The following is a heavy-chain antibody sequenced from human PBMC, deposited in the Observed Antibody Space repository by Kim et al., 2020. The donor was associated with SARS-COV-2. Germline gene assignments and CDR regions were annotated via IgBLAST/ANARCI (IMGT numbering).Heavy chain of an antibody. CDR1: GYTLTELS. J-gene: IGHJ3*02. CDR2: FDPEDGET. CDR3: ATRSDTYCGGDCYSLDAFDI. Sequence: ASVKVSCKVSGYTLTELSMHWVRQAPGKGLEWMGGFDPEDGETIYAQKFQGRVTMTEDTSTDTAYMELSSLRSEDTAVYYCATRSDTYCGGDCYSLDAFDIWGQGTMVTVSS. V-gene: IGHV1-24*01. D-gene: IGHD2-21*02.